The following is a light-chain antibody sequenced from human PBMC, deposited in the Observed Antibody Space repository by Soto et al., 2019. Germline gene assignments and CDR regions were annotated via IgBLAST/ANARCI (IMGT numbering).Light chain of an antibody. Sequence: QSVLTQPASVSGSPGQSITISCTGTSSDVGEYNSVSWYQQHLGKAPKLIIYEVTNRPSGVSDRLSGSKSGNTASLTISGLQAEDEADYYCSSYTSSSTYVFGVGTKLTVL. CDR2: EVT. J-gene: IGLJ1*01. V-gene: IGLV2-14*01. CDR3: SSYTSSSTYV. CDR1: SSDVGEYNS.